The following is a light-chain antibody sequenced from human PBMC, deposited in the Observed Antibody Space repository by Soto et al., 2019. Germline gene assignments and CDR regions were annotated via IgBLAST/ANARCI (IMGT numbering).Light chain of an antibody. CDR3: QQYNDLST. CDR2: KAS. J-gene: IGKJ4*01. Sequence: DIQMTQSPSSLSASVGDRVTITCRASQGIRNDLGWYQQKPGKAPNLLIYKASTLESGVPSRFSGSGSGTEFTLAISSLQPEDFATYYCQQYNDLSTFGGGTKVDIK. CDR1: QGIRND. V-gene: IGKV1-17*01.